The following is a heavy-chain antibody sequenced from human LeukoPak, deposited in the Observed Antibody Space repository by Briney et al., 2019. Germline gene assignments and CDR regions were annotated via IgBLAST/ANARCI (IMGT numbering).Heavy chain of an antibody. Sequence: ASVKVSCKASGGTFSSYAISWVRLAPGQGLEWMGRIIPIFGIANYAQKFQGRVTITADKSTSTAYMELSSLRSEDTAVYYCARDTDYNYYDSSGYYQPNFDYWGQGTLVTVSS. V-gene: IGHV1-69*04. J-gene: IGHJ4*02. CDR1: GGTFSSYA. CDR2: IIPIFGIA. D-gene: IGHD3-22*01. CDR3: ARDTDYNYYDSSGYYQPNFDY.